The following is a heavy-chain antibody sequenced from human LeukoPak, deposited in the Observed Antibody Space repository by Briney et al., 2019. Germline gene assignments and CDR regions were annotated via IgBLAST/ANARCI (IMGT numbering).Heavy chain of an antibody. CDR1: GVSISSSRYC. D-gene: IGHD2-15*01. J-gene: IGHJ5*02. CDR2: MCCSGTT. Sequence: NPSETLSLTCTVSGVSISSSRYCWGWIRQSPGKGLEWIGSMCCSGTTSYNPSLKSRVTISVDTSKNQFSLKLNSVTAADTALYYCARDRICGGGSCYSGNWFDPWGQGTLVTVSS. CDR3: ARDRICGGGSCYSGNWFDP. V-gene: IGHV4-39*02.